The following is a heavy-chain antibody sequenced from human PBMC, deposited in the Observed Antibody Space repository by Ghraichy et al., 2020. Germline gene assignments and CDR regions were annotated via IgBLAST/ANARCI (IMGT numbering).Heavy chain of an antibody. D-gene: IGHD3-10*01. J-gene: IGHJ6*02. V-gene: IGHV4-59*01. CDR3: ARVQSYGSGSYLYGDYYGMDV. Sequence: SETLSLTCTVSGGSISSYYWSWIRQPPGKGLEWIGYIYYSGSTNYNPSLKSRVTISVDTSKNQFSLKLSSVTAADTAVYYCARVQSYGSGSYLYGDYYGMDVWGQGTTVTVSS. CDR1: GGSISSYY. CDR2: IYYSGST.